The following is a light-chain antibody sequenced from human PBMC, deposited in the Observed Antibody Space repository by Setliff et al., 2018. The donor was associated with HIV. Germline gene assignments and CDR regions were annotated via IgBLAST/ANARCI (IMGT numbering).Light chain of an antibody. CDR2: EVS. J-gene: IGLJ1*01. Sequence: QSALTQPASVSGSPGQSITISCTGTSSDVAVSNSVSWYQQHPGRVPKLLLYEVSNRPSGVSNRFSGSKSANTASLTISGIQAEDEADYFCASYTSVNTYVFGPGTKVTVL. CDR1: SSDVAVSNS. CDR3: ASYTSVNTYV. V-gene: IGLV2-14*01.